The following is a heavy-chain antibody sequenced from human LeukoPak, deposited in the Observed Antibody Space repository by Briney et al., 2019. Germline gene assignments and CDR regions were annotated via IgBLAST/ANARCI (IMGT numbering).Heavy chain of an antibody. CDR1: GFTFSSYA. D-gene: IGHD3-16*01. CDR3: ATWQRLGYYFDY. CDR2: ISGSGGST. V-gene: IGHV3-23*01. J-gene: IGHJ4*02. Sequence: GGSLRLSCAASGFTFSSYAMSWVGQPPGKGLEWVSAISGSGGSTYYADSVKGRFTISRDNSKNTLYLQINSLRAEDTAVYYCATWQRLGYYFDYWGQGTLVTVSS.